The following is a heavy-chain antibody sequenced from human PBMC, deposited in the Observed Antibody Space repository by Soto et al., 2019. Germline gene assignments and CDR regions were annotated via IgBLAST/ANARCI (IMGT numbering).Heavy chain of an antibody. CDR2: IKQDGSEK. V-gene: IGHV3-7*01. J-gene: IGHJ6*02. D-gene: IGHD3-10*01. CDR1: GFTFSSYW. CDR3: ARDYYGSGSYYTPYYYYGMDV. Sequence: GGSLRLSCAASGFTFSSYWMSWVRQAPGKGLEWVANIKQDGSEKYYVDSVKGRFTISRDNAKNSLYLQMNSLRAEDTAVYYCARDYYGSGSYYTPYYYYGMDVWGQGTTVTVSS.